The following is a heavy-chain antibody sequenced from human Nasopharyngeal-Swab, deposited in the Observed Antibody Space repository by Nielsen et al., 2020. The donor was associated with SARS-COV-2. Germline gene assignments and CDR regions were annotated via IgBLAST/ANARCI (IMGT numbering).Heavy chain of an antibody. Sequence: GESLKIYCAASGFTFSSYSMNWVRQTPGKGLEWVSYISSSSSYIYYADSVKGRFTISRDNAKNSLYLQMNSLRAEDTAVYYCARVFNRVSEIAAADPNIYYYYGMDVWGQGTTVTVSS. CDR1: GFTFSSYS. CDR2: ISSSSSYI. J-gene: IGHJ6*02. CDR3: ARVFNRVSEIAAADPNIYYYYGMDV. D-gene: IGHD6-13*01. V-gene: IGHV3-21*01.